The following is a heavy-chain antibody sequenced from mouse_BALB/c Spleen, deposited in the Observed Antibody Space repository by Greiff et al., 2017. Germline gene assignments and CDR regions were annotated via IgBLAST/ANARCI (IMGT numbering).Heavy chain of an antibody. Sequence: EVKLVESGPGLVKPSQSLSLTCTVTGYSITSDYAWNWIRQFPGNKLEWMGYISYSGSTSYNPSLKSRISITRDTSKNQFFLQLNSVTTEDTATYYCAKSSHHYDGYYDYWGQGTTLTVSS. CDR1: GYSITSDYA. CDR3: AKSSHHYDGYYDY. J-gene: IGHJ2*01. D-gene: IGHD2-3*01. V-gene: IGHV3-2*02. CDR2: ISYSGST.